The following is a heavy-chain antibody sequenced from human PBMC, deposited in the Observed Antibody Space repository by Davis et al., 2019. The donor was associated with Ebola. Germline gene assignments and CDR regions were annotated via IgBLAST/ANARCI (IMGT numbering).Heavy chain of an antibody. Sequence: PSETLSLTCAVYGGSFSGYYWSWIRQPPGKGLEWIGEINHSGSTNYNPSLKSRVTISVDTSKNQFSLKLSSVTAADTAVYYCARVSRLHLGELSLLYYYYGMDVWGQGTTVTVSS. V-gene: IGHV4-34*01. CDR3: ARVSRLHLGELSLLYYYYGMDV. D-gene: IGHD3-16*02. CDR2: INHSGST. CDR1: GGSFSGYY. J-gene: IGHJ6*02.